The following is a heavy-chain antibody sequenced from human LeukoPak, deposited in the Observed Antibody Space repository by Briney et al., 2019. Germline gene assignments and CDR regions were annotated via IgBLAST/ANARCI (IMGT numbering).Heavy chain of an antibody. J-gene: IGHJ4*02. D-gene: IGHD3/OR15-3a*01. V-gene: IGHV3-23*01. Sequence: GGSLRLSCAASGFTFSSYAMSWVRQAPGKGLVWVSGISGSGGDTYYADSVKGRFTIFRDNSKNTLYLQMNSLRAEDTAVYYCAKVAPQSYYFDYGGQEPLVTVSS. CDR2: ISGSGGDT. CDR1: GFTFSSYA. CDR3: AKVAPQSYYFDY.